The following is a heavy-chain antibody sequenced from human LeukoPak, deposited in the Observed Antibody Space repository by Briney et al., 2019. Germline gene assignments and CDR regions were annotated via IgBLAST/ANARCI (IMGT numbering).Heavy chain of an antibody. CDR2: IYYSGST. CDR1: GGSISSYY. CDR3: ATVSDYLAFDI. D-gene: IGHD4/OR15-4a*01. V-gene: IGHV4-59*04. J-gene: IGHJ3*02. Sequence: PSETLSLTCTVSGGSISSYYWSWIRQPPGKGLEWIGYIYYSGSTYYNPSLKGRVTISVDTSKNQFSLKLSSVTAADTAVYYCATVSDYLAFDIWGQGTMVTVSS.